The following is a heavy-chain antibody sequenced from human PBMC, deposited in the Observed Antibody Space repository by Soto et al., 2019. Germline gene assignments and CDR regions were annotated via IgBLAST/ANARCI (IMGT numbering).Heavy chain of an antibody. D-gene: IGHD6-13*01. CDR3: AREGLDTAGFFDV. Sequence: PGGSLRLSCAASGFTFSSYWMHWVRQAPGKGLEWVSRIEGDGSSTTSADSVKGRFTVSRDGARNTLYLQMSSLRADDTAIYYCAREGLDTAGFFDVWGQGTMVTVS. V-gene: IGHV3-74*01. J-gene: IGHJ3*01. CDR1: GFTFSSYW. CDR2: IEGDGSST.